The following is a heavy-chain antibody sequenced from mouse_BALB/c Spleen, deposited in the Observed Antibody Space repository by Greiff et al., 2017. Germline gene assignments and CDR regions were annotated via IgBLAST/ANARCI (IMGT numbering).Heavy chain of an antibody. CDR1: GYTFSSYW. V-gene: IGHV1-9*01. Sequence: QVQLQQSGAELMKPGASVKISCKATGYTFSSYWIEWVKQRPGHGLEWIGEILPGSGSTNYNEKFKGKATFTADTSSNTAYMQLSSLTSEDSAVYYCARPDYYGSSYVSFDYWGQGTTLTVSS. CDR2: ILPGSGST. CDR3: ARPDYYGSSYVSFDY. J-gene: IGHJ2*01. D-gene: IGHD1-1*01.